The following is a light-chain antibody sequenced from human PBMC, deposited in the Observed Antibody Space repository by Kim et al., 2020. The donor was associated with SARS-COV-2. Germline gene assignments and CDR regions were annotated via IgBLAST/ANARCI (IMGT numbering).Light chain of an antibody. V-gene: IGKV3-15*01. CDR1: QSVGSS. J-gene: IGKJ5*01. Sequence: VSPGERVTLSCRASQSVGSSLAWYQQKPGQSPRLLISGASTRATGIPDRFSGSGFGTEFTLTISSLQSEDFAVYYCQQYDVWPLTFGQGTRLEIK. CDR2: GAS. CDR3: QQYDVWPLT.